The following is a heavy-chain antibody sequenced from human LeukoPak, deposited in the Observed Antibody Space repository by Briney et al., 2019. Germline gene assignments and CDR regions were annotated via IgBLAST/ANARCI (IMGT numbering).Heavy chain of an antibody. CDR2: INHSGST. J-gene: IGHJ4*02. V-gene: IGHV4-34*01. D-gene: IGHD3-10*01. CDR1: GGSFSGYY. CDR3: ARGGSYYYGSGSYYSYGAEIDY. Sequence: PSETLSLTCAVYGGSFSGYYWSWIRQPPGKGLEWIGEINHSGSTNYNPSRKSRVTISVDTSKNQFSLKLSSVTAADTAVYYCARGGSYYYGSGSYYSYGAEIDYWGQGTLVTVSS.